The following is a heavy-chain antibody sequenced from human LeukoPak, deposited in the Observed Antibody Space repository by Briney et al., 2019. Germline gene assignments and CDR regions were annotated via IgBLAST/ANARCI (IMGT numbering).Heavy chain of an antibody. CDR3: ARKVYSFDVFDY. D-gene: IGHD2-15*01. Sequence: SETLSLTCTVSGGSISSFYWSWIRQPAGKGLEWIGRIYTGGSTSYNPSPKSRVTVSIDTSKTQFSLKLSSVTAADTAVYYCARKVYSFDVFDYWGQGTLVTVSS. CDR2: IYTGGST. V-gene: IGHV4-4*07. CDR1: GGSISSFY. J-gene: IGHJ4*02.